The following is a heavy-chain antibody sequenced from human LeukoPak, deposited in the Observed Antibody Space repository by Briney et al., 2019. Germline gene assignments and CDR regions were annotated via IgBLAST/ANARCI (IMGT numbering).Heavy chain of an antibody. J-gene: IGHJ1*01. V-gene: IGHV3-7*01. CDR1: GFTFSSYW. CDR2: IKQDGSEK. D-gene: IGHD6-19*01. CDR3: ARAPAVAGTIAEYFQH. Sequence: TGGSLRLSCAASGFTFSSYWMSWVRQAPGKGLEWMANIKQDGSEKYYVDSVKGRFTISRDNAKNSLYLQMNSLRAEDTAVYYCARAPAVAGTIAEYFQHWGQGTLVTVSS.